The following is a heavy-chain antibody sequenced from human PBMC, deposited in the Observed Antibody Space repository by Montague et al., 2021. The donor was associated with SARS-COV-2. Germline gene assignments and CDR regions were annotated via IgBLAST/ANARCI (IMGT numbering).Heavy chain of an antibody. CDR3: ARDSRVIPGY. CDR2: LSSSSSYI. Sequence: SLRLSCAASGFTFSSYSMNWVRQAPGKGLEWVSSLSSSSSYIYYXXSLKGRLTISRDNAKNSLYLQMNSLRAEDTAVYYCARDSRVIPGYWGQGTLVTVSS. CDR1: GFTFSSYS. D-gene: IGHD2-2*01. V-gene: IGHV3-21*01. J-gene: IGHJ4*02.